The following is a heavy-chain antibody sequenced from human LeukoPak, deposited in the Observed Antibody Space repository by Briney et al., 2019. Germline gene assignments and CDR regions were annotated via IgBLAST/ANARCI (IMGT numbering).Heavy chain of an antibody. Sequence: PGGSLRLSCAASGFTFSTYWMHWVRQVPGKGLVWVSRIHPDGSTTNYADSVKGRLTISRDNAKNTLYLQMNSLRVDDTAVYFCARGTAGGWAITFHYWGQGILVTVSS. J-gene: IGHJ4*02. D-gene: IGHD1-14*01. CDR2: IHPDGSTT. V-gene: IGHV3-74*01. CDR1: GFTFSTYW. CDR3: ARGTAGGWAITFHY.